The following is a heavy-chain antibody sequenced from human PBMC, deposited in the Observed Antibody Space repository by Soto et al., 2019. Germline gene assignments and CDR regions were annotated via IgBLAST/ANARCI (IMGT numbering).Heavy chain of an antibody. CDR3: AKDRRVQYSSSSDGAEYFQH. CDR1: GFTFSSYG. J-gene: IGHJ1*01. V-gene: IGHV3-30*18. Sequence: QVQLVESGGGVVQPGRSLRLSCAASGFTFSSYGMHWVRQAPGKGLEWVAVISYDGSNKYYADSVKGRFTISRDNSKNPLYLQMNSLRAEDTAVYYCAKDRRVQYSSSSDGAEYFQHWGQGTLVTVSS. D-gene: IGHD6-6*01. CDR2: ISYDGSNK.